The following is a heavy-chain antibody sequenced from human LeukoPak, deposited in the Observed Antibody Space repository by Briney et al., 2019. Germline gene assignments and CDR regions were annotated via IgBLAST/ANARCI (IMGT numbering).Heavy chain of an antibody. CDR1: GGTFSSYA. Sequence: GASVKVSYKASGGTFSSYAISWVRQAPGQGLEWMGGIIPIFGTANYAQKFQGRVTTTADESTSTAYMELSSLRSEDTAVYYCATRSHGGNSGYYYYYGMDVWGQGTTVTVSS. V-gene: IGHV1-69*13. CDR2: IIPIFGTA. D-gene: IGHD4-23*01. CDR3: ATRSHGGNSGYYYYYGMDV. J-gene: IGHJ6*02.